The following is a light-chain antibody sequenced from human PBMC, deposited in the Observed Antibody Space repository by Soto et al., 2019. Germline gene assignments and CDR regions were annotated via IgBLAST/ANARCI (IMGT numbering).Light chain of an antibody. J-gene: IGKJ2*01. V-gene: IGKV1-9*01. CDR1: HGVSSY. CDR3: QQVNNYPYT. Sequence: IQLTQSPSSLSASVGDRVTITCRASHGVSSYLAWYQQNPGKAPRLLIYGASTLQTGVPSRFSGSGSCTDVTLTISSLQPEDFATYYCQQVNNYPYTVGQGTKLEI. CDR2: GAS.